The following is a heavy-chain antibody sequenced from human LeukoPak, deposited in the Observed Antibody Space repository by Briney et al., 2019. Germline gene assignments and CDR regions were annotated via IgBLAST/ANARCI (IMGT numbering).Heavy chain of an antibody. CDR3: ARACGYYDFWSDANWFDP. CDR2: INHSGST. CDR1: GGSFSGYY. V-gene: IGHV4-34*01. D-gene: IGHD3-3*01. J-gene: IGHJ5*02. Sequence: SETLSLTCAVYGGSFSGYYWSWIRQPPGKGLEWIGEINHSGSTNYNPSLKSRVTISVDTSKNQFSLKLSSVTAADTAVYYCARACGYYDFWSDANWFDPWGQGTLVTVSS.